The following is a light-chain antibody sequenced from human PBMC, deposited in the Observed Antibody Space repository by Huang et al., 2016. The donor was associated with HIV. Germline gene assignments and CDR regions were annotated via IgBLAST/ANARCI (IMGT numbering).Light chain of an antibody. J-gene: IGKJ3*01. V-gene: IGKV1-33*01. CDR3: QQCDNLPFT. Sequence: DIQMTQSPSSLSASVGDRVTITCQASQDISNYLNWYQQKPGKAPKLLRYDTSNLETGVPSRFSGSGSGADFTFTISSLQPEDIATYYCQQCDNLPFTFGPGTKVDIK. CDR2: DTS. CDR1: QDISNY.